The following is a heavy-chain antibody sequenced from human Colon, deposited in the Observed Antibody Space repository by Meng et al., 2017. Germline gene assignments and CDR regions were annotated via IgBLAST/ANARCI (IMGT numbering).Heavy chain of an antibody. CDR2: TYYSGTT. J-gene: IGHJ4*02. CDR1: GGSISSSSYY. D-gene: IGHD3-10*01. CDR3: ARLIGASGSFDY. Sequence: QLQLQESGPGLVKPSATLSLPCTVSGGSISSSSYYWGWIRQPPGKGMEWIGSTYYSGTTYYNPSLKSRVTISVDTSKDQFSVKLSSVTAADTAIYYCARLIGASGSFDYWGQGTLVTVSS. V-gene: IGHV4-39*01.